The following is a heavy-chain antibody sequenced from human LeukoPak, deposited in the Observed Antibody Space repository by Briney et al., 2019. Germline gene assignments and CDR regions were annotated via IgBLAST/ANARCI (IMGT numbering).Heavy chain of an antibody. J-gene: IGHJ3*02. D-gene: IGHD2-2*01. Sequence: PGGSLRLSCSASGFTFSSYAMHWVRQAPGKGLECVSAISSNGGSTYYADSVKGRFTISRDNSKNTLYLQMNSLRAEDTAVYYCARDPIVVVPAAMPLGAFDIWGQGTMVTVSS. CDR3: ARDPIVVVPAAMPLGAFDI. CDR1: GFTFSSYA. CDR2: ISSNGGST. V-gene: IGHV3-64*04.